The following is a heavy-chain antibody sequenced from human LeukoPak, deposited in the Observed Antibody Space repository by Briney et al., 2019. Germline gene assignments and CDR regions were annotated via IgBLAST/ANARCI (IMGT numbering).Heavy chain of an antibody. CDR1: GFRFDTYA. CDR3: AKGVALNIVHWGYFDS. J-gene: IGHJ4*02. Sequence: GGSLRLSCAASGFRFDTYAMSWVRQAPGKGLEWVSTITGSGGATYYVDSAKGRSTISRDNSKNTLYLQMNSMRAEDTAVYYWAKGVALNIVHWGYFDSWGQGTLVTVSS. V-gene: IGHV3-23*01. D-gene: IGHD2/OR15-2a*01. CDR2: ITGSGGAT.